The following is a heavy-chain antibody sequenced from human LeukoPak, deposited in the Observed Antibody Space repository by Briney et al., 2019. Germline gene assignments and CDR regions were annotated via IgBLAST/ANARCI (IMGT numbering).Heavy chain of an antibody. CDR1: GGTFSSYA. Sequence: SVKVSCKASGGTFSSYAISWVRQAPGQGLEWMGGIIPIFGTANYAQRFQGRVTITADESTSTAYMELSSLRSEDTAVYYCARGSIAAAAPGGWFDPWGQGTLVTVSS. CDR3: ARGSIAAAAPGGWFDP. J-gene: IGHJ5*02. CDR2: IIPIFGTA. V-gene: IGHV1-69*13. D-gene: IGHD6-13*01.